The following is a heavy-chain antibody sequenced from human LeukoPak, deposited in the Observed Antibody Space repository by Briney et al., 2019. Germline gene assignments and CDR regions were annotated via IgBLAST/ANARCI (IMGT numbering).Heavy chain of an antibody. J-gene: IGHJ4*02. V-gene: IGHV4-34*01. Sequence: SETLSLTCAVSGGSFRGYYWHWIRQPPGKGLEWIGVIDQSGSATYSPSLKSRVTISLDMSKNQFSLKLTSVTAADTAVYYCARDLAYSSSPLDYWGQGTLVAVSS. D-gene: IGHD6-6*01. CDR3: ARDLAYSSSPLDY. CDR1: GGSFRGYY. CDR2: IDQSGSA.